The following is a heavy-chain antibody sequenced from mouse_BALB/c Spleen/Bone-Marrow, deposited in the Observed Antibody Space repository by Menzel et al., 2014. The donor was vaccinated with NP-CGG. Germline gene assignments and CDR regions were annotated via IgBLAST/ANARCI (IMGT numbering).Heavy chain of an antibody. J-gene: IGHJ2*01. V-gene: IGHV1S132*01. Sequence: VQVVESGAELVKPGASVKLSCKTSGYTFTSYWIQWVKQRPGQGLGWIGEIFPGTGTTYYNEKFKDKATLTIDTSSSTAYMQLSSLTSEDSAVYFCARKGISTVIATAYYFDYWGQGSTLTFPS. D-gene: IGHD2-4*01. CDR2: IFPGTGTT. CDR1: GYTFTSYW. CDR3: ARKGISTVIATAYYFDY.